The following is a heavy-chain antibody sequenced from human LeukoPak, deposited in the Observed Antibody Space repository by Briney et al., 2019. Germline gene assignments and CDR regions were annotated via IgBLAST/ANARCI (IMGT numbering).Heavy chain of an antibody. D-gene: IGHD1-1*01. CDR2: LLYSGST. CDR1: GGSISPYY. V-gene: IGHV4-59*01. Sequence: SETLSLTCTVSGGSISPYYWNWIRQPPGKGLEWIGHLLYSGSTTYNPTLKSRVTISIDKSKNQYSLNLTSVTAADTAVYYCARVKMSRDNVYYYYYLDVWGKGTTVTVSS. CDR3: ARVKMSRDNVYYYYYLDV. J-gene: IGHJ6*03.